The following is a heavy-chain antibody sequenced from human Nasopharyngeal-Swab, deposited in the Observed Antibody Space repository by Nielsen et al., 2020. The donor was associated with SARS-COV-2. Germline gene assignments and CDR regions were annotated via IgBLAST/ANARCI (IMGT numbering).Heavy chain of an antibody. V-gene: IGHV1-2*06. D-gene: IGHD6-13*01. CDR2: INPYGGDT. Sequence: ASVQVSCKASGYRFTDYYIHWVRQAPAQGLEWMGRINPYGGDTKYEQKFQGRVTVTRDTSIETVYMQLSSLRSDATAVFYCVRDDGDVPGITGSGPPGGYWGQGTLVTVSS. CDR1: GYRFTDYY. CDR3: VRDDGDVPGITGSGPPGGY. J-gene: IGHJ4*02.